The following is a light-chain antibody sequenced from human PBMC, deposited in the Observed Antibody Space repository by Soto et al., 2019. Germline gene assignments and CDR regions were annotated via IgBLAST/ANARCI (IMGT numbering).Light chain of an antibody. J-gene: IGKJ4*01. CDR1: QGIKNE. CDR3: LQEYNYPLT. V-gene: IGKV1-6*01. Sequence: AIQMTQSPSSLSASVGDRVTITCRASQGIKNELGWYQQKPGKASKLLFYAASSLQSGVPSRFSGSGSGTDFTLTISSLQPEDFATYYCLQEYNYPLTFGGGTKVEIK. CDR2: AAS.